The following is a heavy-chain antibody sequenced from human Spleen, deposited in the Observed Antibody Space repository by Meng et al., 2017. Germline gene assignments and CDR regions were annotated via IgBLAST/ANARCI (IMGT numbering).Heavy chain of an antibody. CDR3: ASWIYSCGWQ. D-gene: IGHD6-19*01. CDR2: IYHGGDI. CDR1: GGSFSDYY. Sequence: QVQLQQWGEGLLKPSETLSLSFVVSGGSFSDYYWSWVRQPPGKGLEWIGEIYHGGDINYNPSLKSRVTIAIDKSKNQFSLKLSSVTAADTAVYYCASWIYSCGWQWGQGALVTVSS. J-gene: IGHJ4*02. V-gene: IGHV4-34*01.